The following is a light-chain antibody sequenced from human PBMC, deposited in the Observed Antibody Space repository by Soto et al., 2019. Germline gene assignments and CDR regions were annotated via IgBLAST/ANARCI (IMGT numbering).Light chain of an antibody. CDR3: QQRKYWPPLT. V-gene: IGKV3-11*01. CDR2: DAS. J-gene: IGKJ4*01. CDR1: QSVDIY. Sequence: VLTQSPGTLSLSPGERANLSCRASQSVDIYLAWYQQKPGQAPRLLIYDASNRATGIPARFSGSGSGTDFTLTISALEPEDFAVYYCQQRKYWPPLTFGGGTKVEIK.